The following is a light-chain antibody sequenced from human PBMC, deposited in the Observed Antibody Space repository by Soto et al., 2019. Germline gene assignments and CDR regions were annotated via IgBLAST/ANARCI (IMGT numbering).Light chain of an antibody. CDR3: QKYYCAPRT. Sequence: DIQMTQSPSSLSASVGDRVTITCRASQGISNYLAWYQQKPGKVHKLLIYAASTLQSGVSSRFSGFGSCTDFTLTISSLQPEVVATYYCQKYYCAPRTFGLGTKVDIK. CDR1: QGISNY. V-gene: IGKV1-27*01. CDR2: AAS. J-gene: IGKJ1*01.